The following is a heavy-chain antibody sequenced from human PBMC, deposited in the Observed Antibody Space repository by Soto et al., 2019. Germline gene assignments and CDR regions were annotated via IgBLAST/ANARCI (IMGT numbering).Heavy chain of an antibody. CDR2: ISYDGSNK. D-gene: IGHD3-3*01. Sequence: GGSLRLSCAASGFTFSSYGMHWVRQAPGKGLEWVAVISYDGSNKYYADSVKGRFTISRDNSKNTLYLQMNSLRAEDTAVYYCAKDGPNTAKTTIAGMDVWGQGTTVTVSS. CDR1: GFTFSSYG. CDR3: AKDGPNTAKTTIAGMDV. J-gene: IGHJ6*02. V-gene: IGHV3-30*18.